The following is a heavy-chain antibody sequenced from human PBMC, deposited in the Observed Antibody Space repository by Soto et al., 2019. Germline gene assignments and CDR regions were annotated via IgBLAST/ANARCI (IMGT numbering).Heavy chain of an antibody. CDR2: IYYSGST. CDR3: ASGRGPAAGTPTLNYYYFGMDV. Sequence: SETLSLTCTVSGGSISSSSYYWGWIRQPPGKGLEWIGSIYYSGSTYYNPSLKSRVTISVDTSKNQFSLKLSSVIAADTAVYYCASGRGPAAGTPTLNYYYFGMDVWGQGTTATVSS. D-gene: IGHD6-13*01. J-gene: IGHJ6*02. V-gene: IGHV4-39*01. CDR1: GGSISSSSYY.